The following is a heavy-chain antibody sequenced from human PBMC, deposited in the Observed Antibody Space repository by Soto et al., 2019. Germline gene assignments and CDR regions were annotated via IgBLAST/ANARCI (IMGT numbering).Heavy chain of an antibody. Sequence: QVQLVQSESEVKKPGASVKVSCEASGYTFTNYGISWVRQAPGQGLEFMGWINTYNGNTKYPQKFQGRVTMTADTSTSTAYIELRSLRSDDTAVYDCSSSQDPTSFDYWGQGTLVTVSS. CDR1: GYTFTNYG. CDR2: INTYNGNT. V-gene: IGHV1-18*01. CDR3: SSSQDPTSFDY. J-gene: IGHJ4*02.